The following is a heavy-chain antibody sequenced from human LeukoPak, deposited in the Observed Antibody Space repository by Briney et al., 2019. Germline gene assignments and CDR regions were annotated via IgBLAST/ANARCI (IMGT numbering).Heavy chain of an antibody. CDR1: GGSFSGYY. CDR3: ARVRTTMVRGAKYYFDY. J-gene: IGHJ4*02. D-gene: IGHD3-10*01. CDR2: INHSGST. Sequence: PSETLSLTCAVYGGSFSGYYWSWIRQPPGKGLEWIGEINHSGSTNYNPSLKSRVTISVDTSKNQFSLKLSSVTAADTAVYYCARVRTTMVRGAKYYFDYWGQGTLVTVSS. V-gene: IGHV4-34*01.